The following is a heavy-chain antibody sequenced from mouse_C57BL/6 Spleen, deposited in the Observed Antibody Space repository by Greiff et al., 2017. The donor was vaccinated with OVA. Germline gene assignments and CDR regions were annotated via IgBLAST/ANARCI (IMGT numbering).Heavy chain of an antibody. CDR3: ARGGDISGYCAMDY. J-gene: IGHJ4*01. Sequence: QVQLQQPGAELVMPGASVKLSCKASGYTFTSYWMHWVKQRPGQGLEWIGEIDPSDSYTKYNQKFKGKSTLTVDKSSSTAYMQLSSLTSEDSAFYYCARGGDISGYCAMDYWGQGTSVTVSS. V-gene: IGHV1-69*01. D-gene: IGHD3-2*02. CDR1: GYTFTSYW. CDR2: IDPSDSYT.